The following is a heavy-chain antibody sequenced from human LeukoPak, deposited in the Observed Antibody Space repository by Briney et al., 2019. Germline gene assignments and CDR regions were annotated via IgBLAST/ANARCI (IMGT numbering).Heavy chain of an antibody. V-gene: IGHV1-2*02. CDR2: LNPHSGGT. CDR3: ARGHRIINGLDV. Sequence: ASVTVSFRSSVYTLTDYYIYWVRQAPGQGLEWLEWLNPHSGGTNYAQKFQGRVTLTRDTSISTAYMEWTTLTSDDTAIYYCARGHRIINGLDVWGQGTTVIVSS. J-gene: IGHJ6*02. CDR1: VYTLTDYY.